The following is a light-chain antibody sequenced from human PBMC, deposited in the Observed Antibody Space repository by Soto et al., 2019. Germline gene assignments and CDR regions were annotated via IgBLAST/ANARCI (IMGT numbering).Light chain of an antibody. Sequence: IGMTQSPDTLSVSPGERASLSCRASQSVMTKLAWYQKKPGQAPRLLIYSASIRATGIPARFSGSGSGTEFSLTISSLQPEDFAIYYCQQYSDWPPWTFGQGTKVDIK. V-gene: IGKV3-15*01. J-gene: IGKJ1*01. CDR2: SAS. CDR1: QSVMTK. CDR3: QQYSDWPPWT.